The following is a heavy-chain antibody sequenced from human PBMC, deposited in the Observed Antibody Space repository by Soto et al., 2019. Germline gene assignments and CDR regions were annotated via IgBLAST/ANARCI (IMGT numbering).Heavy chain of an antibody. J-gene: IGHJ5*02. CDR2: IFHSGST. Sequence: PSETLSLTCSVSRAFINSGGFYYSWIRQPPGKGLEWLGYIFHSGSTLYTPSLRGRLTLSADTSRNQLSLHLTSVTAADMAVYYCVRGGIAGHWFDPWGQGILVTVSS. V-gene: IGHV4-31*03. D-gene: IGHD2-21*01. CDR1: RAFINSGGFY. CDR3: VRGGIAGHWFDP.